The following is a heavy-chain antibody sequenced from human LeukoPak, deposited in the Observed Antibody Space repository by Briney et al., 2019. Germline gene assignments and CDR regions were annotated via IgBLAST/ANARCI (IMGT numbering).Heavy chain of an antibody. CDR2: LSHDGRNK. D-gene: IGHD5-18*01. CDR1: GSSFSSFG. Sequence: GGSLRLSCAASGSSFSSFGMNWVRQAPGKGLECVAVLSHDGRNKNYADSVKGRFIISRDNSKKTLYLRMNSLRGEDTAAYYCARFREYTYGPFDSWGQGTLVTVSS. J-gene: IGHJ4*02. V-gene: IGHV3-30*04. CDR3: ARFREYTYGPFDS.